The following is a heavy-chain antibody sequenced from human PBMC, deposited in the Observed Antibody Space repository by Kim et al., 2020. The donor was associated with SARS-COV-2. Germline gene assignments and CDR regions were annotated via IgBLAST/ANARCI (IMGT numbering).Heavy chain of an antibody. CDR3: ARDLHDSSGYYDY. J-gene: IGHJ4*02. D-gene: IGHD3-22*01. Sequence: YSQKFQGRVTITRDTSASTAYMELSSLRSEDTAVYYCARDLHDSSGYYDYWGQGTLVTVSS. V-gene: IGHV1-3*01.